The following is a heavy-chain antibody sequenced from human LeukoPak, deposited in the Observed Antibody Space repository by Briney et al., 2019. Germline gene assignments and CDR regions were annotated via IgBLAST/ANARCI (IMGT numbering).Heavy chain of an antibody. CDR3: ARGGYSSSQFDY. Sequence: SVKVSCKASGGTFSSYAISWVRQAPGQGLEWMGGIIPNFGTANYAQKFQGRVTITADKSTSTAYMELSSLRSEDTAVYYCARGGYSSSQFDYWGQGTLVTVSS. D-gene: IGHD6-13*01. CDR1: GGTFSSYA. V-gene: IGHV1-69*06. J-gene: IGHJ4*02. CDR2: IIPNFGTA.